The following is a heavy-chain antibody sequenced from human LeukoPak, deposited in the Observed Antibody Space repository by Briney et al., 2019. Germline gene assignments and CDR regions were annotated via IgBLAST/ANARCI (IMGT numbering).Heavy chain of an antibody. V-gene: IGHV4-39*07. CDR2: IYYSGTT. J-gene: IGHJ4*02. CDR3: ARDSDDYGGNSGVTFDY. D-gene: IGHD4-23*01. CDR1: GGSVSSSDYY. Sequence: SETLSLTCTVSGGSVSSSDYYWGWIRQPPGKGLEWIGSIYYSGTTYYKPSLKSRVTISVDRSKSQFSLKLSSVTAADTAVYYCARDSDDYGGNSGVTFDYWGQGTLVTVSS.